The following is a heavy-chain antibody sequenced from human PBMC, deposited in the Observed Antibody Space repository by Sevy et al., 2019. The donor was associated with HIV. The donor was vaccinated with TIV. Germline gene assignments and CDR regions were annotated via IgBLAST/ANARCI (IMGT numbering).Heavy chain of an antibody. J-gene: IGHJ6*02. Sequence: GGSLRLSCAVSGFTVSDNYMNWVRQAPGKGLEWVSIIYIAGRTYYADSVRGRFTISRDKAKNTLYLQMNSLRVEDTAVYYCVSEDLVLGEDNYYGMDVWGQGTTVTVSS. D-gene: IGHD3-16*01. V-gene: IGHV3-53*01. CDR3: VSEDLVLGEDNYYGMDV. CDR1: GFTVSDNY. CDR2: IYIAGRT.